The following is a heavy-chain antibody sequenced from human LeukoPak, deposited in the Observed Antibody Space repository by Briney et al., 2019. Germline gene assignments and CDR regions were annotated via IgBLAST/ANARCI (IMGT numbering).Heavy chain of an antibody. V-gene: IGHV3-21*01. Sequence: PGGSLRLSCAASGFTFSSYSMNWVRQAPGKGLEWVSSISSSSSYIYYADSVKGRFTISRDNAKNSLYLQMNSLRAEDTAVYYCARDLQRIAAAAFDYWGQGTLVTVSS. J-gene: IGHJ4*02. CDR1: GFTFSSYS. D-gene: IGHD6-13*01. CDR2: ISSSSSYI. CDR3: ARDLQRIAAAAFDY.